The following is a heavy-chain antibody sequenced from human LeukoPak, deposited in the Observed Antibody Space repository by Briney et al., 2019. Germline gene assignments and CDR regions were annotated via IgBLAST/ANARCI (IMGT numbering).Heavy chain of an antibody. CDR3: AIGAPSAPIYYYYMDV. D-gene: IGHD6-6*01. Sequence: SETLSLTCAVSGYSISSGYYWGWIRQSPGKGLEWIGSIYHSGSTYYNPSLKSRVTISVDTSKNQFSLKLGSVTAADTAVYYCAIGAPSAPIYYYYMDVWGKGTTVTVSS. J-gene: IGHJ6*03. V-gene: IGHV4-38-2*01. CDR2: IYHSGST. CDR1: GYSISSGYY.